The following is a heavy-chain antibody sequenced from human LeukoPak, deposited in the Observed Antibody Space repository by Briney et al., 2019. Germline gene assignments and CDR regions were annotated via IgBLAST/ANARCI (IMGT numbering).Heavy chain of an antibody. Sequence: LETLSLTCTVSGDSISSSSYYWGWIRQPPGKGLEWIGYIYYSGSTYYNPSLKSRVTISVDTSKNQFSLKLSSVTAADTAVYYCARIHDSSGYYYSFGFDPWGQGTLVTVSS. CDR3: ARIHDSSGYYYSFGFDP. V-gene: IGHV4-61*05. J-gene: IGHJ5*02. CDR1: GDSISSSSYY. CDR2: IYYSGST. D-gene: IGHD3-22*01.